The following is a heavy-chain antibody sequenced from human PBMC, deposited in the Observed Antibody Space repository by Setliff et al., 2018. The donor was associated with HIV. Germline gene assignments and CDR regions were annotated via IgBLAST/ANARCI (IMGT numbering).Heavy chain of an antibody. J-gene: IGHJ5*02. CDR2: ISYDGNYK. CDR3: ASILETATNWGALWFDP. Sequence: GGSLRLSCVASAFSFSNNAMHWVRQAPGKGLEWVAVISYDGNYKYYAGSVKGRFTISRDNSKNRLYLQMNSLRAEDTAVYYCASILETATNWGALWFDPWGQGTLVTVSS. V-gene: IGHV3-30-3*01. D-gene: IGHD3-16*01. CDR1: AFSFSNNA.